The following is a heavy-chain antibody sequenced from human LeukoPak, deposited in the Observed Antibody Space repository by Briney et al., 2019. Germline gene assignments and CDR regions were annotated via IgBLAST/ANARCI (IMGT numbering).Heavy chain of an antibody. CDR3: ARRDSSGSYADY. CDR1: GYSFTSYW. J-gene: IGHJ4*02. CDR2: IYPGDSDT. D-gene: IGHD3-22*01. V-gene: IGHV5-51*01. Sequence: PGSSLVFSCKGSGYSFTSYWIGWVRAMPGKGLEWMGIIYPGDSDTRYSPSFQGQVTISADKSTSTAHLQWSSLKASDTAMYYCARRDSSGSYADYWGQGTLATVTS.